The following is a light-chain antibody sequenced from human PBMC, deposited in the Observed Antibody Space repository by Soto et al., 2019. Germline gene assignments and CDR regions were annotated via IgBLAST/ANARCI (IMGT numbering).Light chain of an antibody. J-gene: IGLJ1*01. Sequence: SGRTHPRSLSCSPGQSFTISDTGTSSDVGGYDYVSWYQQHPGKAPKLIVYDVTERPSGVPDRFSGSKSGNTASLTISGLQAEDEADYSCCSFAGSYSSVFGNGTKVTVL. CDR2: DVT. V-gene: IGLV2-11*01. CDR3: CSFAGSYSSV. CDR1: SSDVGGYDY.